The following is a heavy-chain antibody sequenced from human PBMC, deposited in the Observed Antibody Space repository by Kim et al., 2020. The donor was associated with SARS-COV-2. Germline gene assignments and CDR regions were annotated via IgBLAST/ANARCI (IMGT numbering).Heavy chain of an antibody. CDR1: GGSISSSSYY. Sequence: SETLSLTCTVSGGSISSSSYYWGWIRQPPGKGLEWIGSIYYSGSTYYNPSLKSRVTISVDTSKNQFSLKLSSVTAADTAVYYCARMGDDFWSGYYSFDP. CDR3: ARMGDDFWSGYYSFDP. V-gene: IGHV4-39*01. D-gene: IGHD3-3*01. J-gene: IGHJ5*02. CDR2: IYYSGST.